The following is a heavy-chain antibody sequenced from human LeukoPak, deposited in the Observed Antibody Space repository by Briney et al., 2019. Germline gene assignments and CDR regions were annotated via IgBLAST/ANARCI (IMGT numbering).Heavy chain of an antibody. CDR1: GDSISSGGYY. CDR2: IYYTGTT. CDR3: ARSQYYDSSGYFDY. V-gene: IGHV4-31*03. J-gene: IGHJ4*02. D-gene: IGHD3-22*01. Sequence: SETLSLTCTVSGDSISSGGYYWSWIRQHPGKGLEWIGCIYYTGTTYYNTSLQSRVTISVDTSKNQFSLKLSSVTAADTAVYYCARSQYYDSSGYFDYWGQGTLVTVSS.